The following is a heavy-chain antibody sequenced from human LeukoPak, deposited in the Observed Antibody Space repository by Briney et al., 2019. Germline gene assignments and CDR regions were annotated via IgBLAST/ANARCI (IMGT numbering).Heavy chain of an antibody. CDR3: ARDGPDDYGDYVYSYHGLDV. D-gene: IGHD4-17*01. V-gene: IGHV3-74*01. Sequence: GGSLRLSCAASGFTFSSYWMHWVRQAPGKGLVWVSRTNSDGRSTTYADSVKGRFTISRDNAKNTLYLHVNSLRAEDTAVYYCARDGPDDYGDYVYSYHGLDVWGQGTTVTVSS. CDR2: TNSDGRST. CDR1: GFTFSSYW. J-gene: IGHJ6*02.